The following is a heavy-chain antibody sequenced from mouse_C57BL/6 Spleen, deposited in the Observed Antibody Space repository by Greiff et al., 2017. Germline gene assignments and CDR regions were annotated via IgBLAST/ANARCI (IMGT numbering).Heavy chain of an antibody. Sequence: VQLQESGPGLVKPSQSLSLTCSVTGYSITSGYYWNWIRQFPGNKLEWMGYISYDGSNNYNPSLKNRISITRDTSKNQFFLKLNSVTTEDTATYYCARSHYDYGFDYWGQGTTLTVSS. CDR1: GYSITSGYY. V-gene: IGHV3-6*01. CDR2: ISYDGSN. CDR3: ARSHYDYGFDY. D-gene: IGHD2-4*01. J-gene: IGHJ2*01.